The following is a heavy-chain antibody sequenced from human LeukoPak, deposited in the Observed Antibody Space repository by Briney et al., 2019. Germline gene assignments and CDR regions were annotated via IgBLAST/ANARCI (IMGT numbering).Heavy chain of an antibody. Sequence: GESLKISCKGSGYSFISYWIGWVRQAPGQGLEWMGWISPYNENTKYLQMLQGRVTLTTDTSTSTAHMELRSLTSDDTAVYYCAREESIGRYQFLHDYWGQGTLVTVSS. CDR2: ISPYNENT. J-gene: IGHJ4*02. CDR1: GYSFISYW. V-gene: IGHV1-18*04. CDR3: AREESIGRYQFLHDY. D-gene: IGHD1-26*01.